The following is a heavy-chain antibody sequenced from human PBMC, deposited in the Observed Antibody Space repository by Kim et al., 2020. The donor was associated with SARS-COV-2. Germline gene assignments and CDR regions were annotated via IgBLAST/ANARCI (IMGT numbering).Heavy chain of an antibody. D-gene: IGHD5-18*01. V-gene: IGHV3-11*06. CDR3: ARQIQYYYYGMDV. J-gene: IGHJ6*02. Sequence: YAAYVKGRFTISRDNAKNSLYLQMNSLRAEDTAVYYCARQIQYYYYGMDVWDQGTTVTVSS.